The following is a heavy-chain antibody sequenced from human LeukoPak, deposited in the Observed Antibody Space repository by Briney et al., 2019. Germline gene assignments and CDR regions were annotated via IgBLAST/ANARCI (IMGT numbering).Heavy chain of an antibody. D-gene: IGHD6-13*01. J-gene: IGHJ3*01. V-gene: IGHV4-59*01. CDR3: ARGRSSSSRHDALDV. CDR1: GGSIGTYY. CDR2: IDYTDST. Sequence: TPSETLSLTCSVSGGSIGTYYWTWIRQPPGKGLEWIGYIDYTDSTSYNPSLKSRVTISLDTSKNQFSLKLSSVTAADTAVYDCARGRSSSSRHDALDVWGQGTMVTVSS.